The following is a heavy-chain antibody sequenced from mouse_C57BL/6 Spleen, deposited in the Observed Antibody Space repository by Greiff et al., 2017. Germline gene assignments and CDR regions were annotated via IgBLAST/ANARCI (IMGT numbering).Heavy chain of an antibody. CDR2: IYPRDGST. CDR3: ARTIYYDYDGYAMDY. D-gene: IGHD2-4*01. V-gene: IGHV1-78*01. Sequence: VKLQESDAELVKPGASVKISCKVSGYTFTDHTIHWMKQRPEQGLEWIGYIYPRDGSTKYNEKFKGKATLTADKSSSTAYMQLNSLTSEDSAVYFCARTIYYDYDGYAMDYWGQGTSVTVSS. CDR1: GYTFTDHT. J-gene: IGHJ4*01.